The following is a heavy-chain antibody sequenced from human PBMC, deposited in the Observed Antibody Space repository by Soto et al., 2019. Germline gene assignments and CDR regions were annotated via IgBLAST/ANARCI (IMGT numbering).Heavy chain of an antibody. CDR2: IHNSVST. CDR1: GGSISSGDYY. D-gene: IGHD1-26*01. Sequence: SLTCTVSGGSISSGDYYWSWIRQPPGKGLEWIAYIHNSVSTHYNPSLKSRVTISVDTSKNQFSLKLSSVTAADTAVYYCARSRYSGSYFFDYWGQGILVTVSS. V-gene: IGHV4-30-4*01. CDR3: ARSRYSGSYFFDY. J-gene: IGHJ4*02.